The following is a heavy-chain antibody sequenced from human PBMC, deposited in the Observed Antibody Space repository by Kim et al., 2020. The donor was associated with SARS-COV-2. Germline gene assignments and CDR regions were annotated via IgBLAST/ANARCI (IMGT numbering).Heavy chain of an antibody. CDR1: SDSITAYY. Sequence: SETLSLTCTVSSDSITAYYWSWIRQLPGKGLEWIGYIFYSGSTNYNPSLKSRFTISWDTSRNRFSLDLTSVTGADTAGDYCARSAGRPSCHQLDYGGQG. V-gene: IGHV4-59*01. J-gene: IGHJ4*02. CDR2: IFYSGST. D-gene: IGHD2-2*01. CDR3: ARSAGRPSCHQLDY.